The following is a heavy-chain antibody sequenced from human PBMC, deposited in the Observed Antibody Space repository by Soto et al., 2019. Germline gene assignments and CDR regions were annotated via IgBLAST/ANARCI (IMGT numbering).Heavy chain of an antibody. CDR3: ATSQKGYNWNYFDH. CDR1: VGSISGSYYY. Sequence: PSESLSLTGAVSVGSISGSYYYWGWLLQSPGKEPEWIGSVFYTGFTSYNPSLESRVSVSVDTSKNQFSLKVSGVSAADTAVYYCATSQKGYNWNYFDHWGQGALVTVSS. J-gene: IGHJ4*02. CDR2: VFYTGFT. V-gene: IGHV4-39*01. D-gene: IGHD1-20*01.